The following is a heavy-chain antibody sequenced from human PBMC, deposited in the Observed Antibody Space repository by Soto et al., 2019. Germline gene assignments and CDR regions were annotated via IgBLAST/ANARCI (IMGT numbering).Heavy chain of an antibody. D-gene: IGHD2-2*01. CDR2: ISAYNGNT. Sequence: ASVKVSCKASGYTFTNCGISWVRQAPGQGLEWMGWISAYNGNTNYAQKFQGRITMTTDTSATTAYMELMSLTSDDTAVYFCARDDVVVVQAALPNYYHYGMDVWGQGNTVT. V-gene: IGHV1-18*01. CDR3: ARDDVVVVQAALPNYYHYGMDV. J-gene: IGHJ6*02. CDR1: GYTFTNCG.